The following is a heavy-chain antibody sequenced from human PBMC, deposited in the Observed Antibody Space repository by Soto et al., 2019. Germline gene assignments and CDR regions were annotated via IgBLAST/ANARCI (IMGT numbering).Heavy chain of an antibody. J-gene: IGHJ4*02. V-gene: IGHV4-28*01. D-gene: IGHD1-26*01. Sequence: QVQLQESGPGLVNPSDTLSLTCAVSGYSISSSNWWGWIRQPPGKGLEWIGYIYYSGTTYYNPSLKSRVTMSVDTSKNQCSLKLTSVTAVDTAVYYCARRESQGPIDYWGQGTLVTVSS. CDR3: ARRESQGPIDY. CDR2: IYYSGTT. CDR1: GYSISSSNW.